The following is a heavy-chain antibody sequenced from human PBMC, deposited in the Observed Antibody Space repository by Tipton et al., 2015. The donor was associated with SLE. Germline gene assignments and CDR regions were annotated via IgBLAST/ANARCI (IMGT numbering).Heavy chain of an antibody. CDR3: AQAHLWGSYRYASDI. Sequence: TLSLTCTVSGGPINSYFWSWIRQPPGKGLEWIGHVYYTGSTRYNPSLKSRLTISVDTSKNQFSLRLNSVTAADTAVYYCAQAHLWGSYRYASDIWGQGTMATVSS. CDR2: VYYTGST. J-gene: IGHJ3*02. V-gene: IGHV4-59*12. CDR1: GGPINSYF. D-gene: IGHD3-16*02.